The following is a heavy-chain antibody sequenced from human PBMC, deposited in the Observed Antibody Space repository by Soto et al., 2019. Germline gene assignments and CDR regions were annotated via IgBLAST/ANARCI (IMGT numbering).Heavy chain of an antibody. V-gene: IGHV5-51*01. Sequence: GESLKISCKGSGYSFTSYWIGWVRQMPGKGLEWMGIIYPGDSDTRYSPSFQGQVTISADKSISTAYLQWSSLKASDTAMYYCARRKVTPAPGGYYYYYMDVWGKGTTVTVSS. J-gene: IGHJ6*03. CDR1: GYSFTSYW. CDR3: ARRKVTPAPGGYYYYYMDV. D-gene: IGHD4-4*01. CDR2: IYPGDSDT.